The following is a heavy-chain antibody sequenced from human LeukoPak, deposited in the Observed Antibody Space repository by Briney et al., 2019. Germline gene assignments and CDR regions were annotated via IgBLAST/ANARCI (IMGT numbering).Heavy chain of an antibody. CDR3: ARDSGSSWGLSGMDV. J-gene: IGHJ6*04. CDR2: IIPIFGIA. V-gene: IGHV1-69*10. Sequence: PVKVSCTAFLATFSTSTISWVRQAPGHGLEWRGGIIPIFGIANSAQKFQGRATITADKSTSTAFMELSSLRSEDTAMYYCARDSGSSWGLSGMDVWGKGTTVTVSS. CDR1: LATFSTST. D-gene: IGHD6-13*01.